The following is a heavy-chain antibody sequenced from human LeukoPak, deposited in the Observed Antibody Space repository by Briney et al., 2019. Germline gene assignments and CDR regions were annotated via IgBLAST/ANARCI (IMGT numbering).Heavy chain of an antibody. J-gene: IGHJ4*02. V-gene: IGHV3-33*01. D-gene: IGHD1-14*01. CDR2: IWYDGNNK. Sequence: PGRSLRLSCAASGFTFKEYGIHWVRQAPGKGLEWVAIIWYDGNNKYYADSVKGRFSVSRDNSKDTAYLQMNGLTVEDTAIYYCARLQINRLDCWGQGSLVTVSS. CDR3: ARLQINRLDC. CDR1: GFTFKEYG.